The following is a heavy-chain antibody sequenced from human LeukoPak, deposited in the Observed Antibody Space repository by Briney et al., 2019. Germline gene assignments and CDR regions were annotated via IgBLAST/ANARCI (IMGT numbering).Heavy chain of an antibody. J-gene: IGHJ3*02. CDR3: AREPRITMNTAAFDI. D-gene: IGHD3-22*01. CDR1: GFTFSSYA. Sequence: GGSLRLSYVGSGFTFSSYAMHWVRQAPGKGLEWVAVISYDGSNKYYADSVKGRFTISRDNSKNTLYLQMNRLRAEDTTVYHCAREPRITMNTAAFDIWGQGTMVTVSS. CDR2: ISYDGSNK. V-gene: IGHV3-30-3*01.